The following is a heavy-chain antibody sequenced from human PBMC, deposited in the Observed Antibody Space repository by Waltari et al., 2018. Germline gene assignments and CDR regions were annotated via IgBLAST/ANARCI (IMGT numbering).Heavy chain of an antibody. CDR2: IYPGDSDT. Sequence: EVQLVQSGAEVKKPGESLKISCKGSGYSFTRYWIGWVRQMPGKGLEWMGIIYPGDSDTRYSPSFQGQVTISADKSISTAYLQWSSLKASDTAMYYCARQSSSDWYVPTFDYWGQGTLVTVSS. D-gene: IGHD6-19*01. CDR1: GYSFTRYW. CDR3: ARQSSSDWYVPTFDY. J-gene: IGHJ4*02. V-gene: IGHV5-51*01.